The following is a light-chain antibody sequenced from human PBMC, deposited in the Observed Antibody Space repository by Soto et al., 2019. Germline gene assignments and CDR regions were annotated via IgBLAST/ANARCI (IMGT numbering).Light chain of an antibody. J-gene: IGKJ1*01. CDR2: KAS. V-gene: IGKV1-5*03. Sequence: DIQMTQSPSTLSASVGDRVTITCRASQSISTWLAWYQHKPGKAPKLLIYKASNLETGVPSRFSGSGAGTEFTLTISSLQSDDSATYYCQQYNSDPCTFRQGTKVEV. CDR3: QQYNSDPCT. CDR1: QSISTW.